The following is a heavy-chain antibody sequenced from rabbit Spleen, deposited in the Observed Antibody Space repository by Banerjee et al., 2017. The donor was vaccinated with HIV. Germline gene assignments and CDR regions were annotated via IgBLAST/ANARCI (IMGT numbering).Heavy chain of an antibody. J-gene: IGHJ4*01. D-gene: IGHD4-1*01. CDR2: IYAGSSGNT. CDR1: GFSFGDRDV. V-gene: IGHV1S45*01. Sequence: QEQLVESGGGLVQPTGSLTLTCKASGFSFGDRDVMCWVRQAPGKGLEWIACIYAGSSGNTKYTTWAKGRFTISTTSSTTVTLQMTSLTAADTATYFCARDLAGVIGWNFSLWGQGTLVTVS. CDR3: ARDLAGVIGWNFSL.